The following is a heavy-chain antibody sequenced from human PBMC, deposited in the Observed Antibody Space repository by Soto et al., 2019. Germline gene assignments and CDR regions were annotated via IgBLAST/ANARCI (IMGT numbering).Heavy chain of an antibody. CDR1: GDSVISNKW. D-gene: IGHD4-4*01. CDR2: MFHSGST. Sequence: SDTLSLTSVTSGDSVISNKWWGWVRQSPGKGLEWIADMFHSGSTNYSPSLESRVTLSVDKSKNQFSLKMNSVTAADTAVYYCARESHSNYVYFDYWGQGTRVT. J-gene: IGHJ4*02. CDR3: ARESHSNYVYFDY. V-gene: IGHV4-4*02.